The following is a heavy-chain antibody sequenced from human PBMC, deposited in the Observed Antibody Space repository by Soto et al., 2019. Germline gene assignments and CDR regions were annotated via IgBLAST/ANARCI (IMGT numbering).Heavy chain of an antibody. CDR1: GYTFTSYG. CDR3: ARGRDPAGSPHYYYYGMDV. CDR2: ISAYNGNT. V-gene: IGHV1-18*01. D-gene: IGHD6-19*01. Sequence: GASVKVSCKAPGYTFTSYGTSWVRQAPGQGLEWMGWISAYNGNTNYAQKLQGRVTMTTDTSTSTAYMELRSLRSDDTAVYYCARGRDPAGSPHYYYYGMDVWGQGTTVTVSS. J-gene: IGHJ6*02.